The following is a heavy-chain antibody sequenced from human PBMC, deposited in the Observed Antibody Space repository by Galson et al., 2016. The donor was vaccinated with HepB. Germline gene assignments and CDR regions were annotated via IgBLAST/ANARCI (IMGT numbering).Heavy chain of an antibody. CDR3: ASGYCLGARCFSVGMDV. V-gene: IGHV1-46*01. J-gene: IGHJ6*02. CDR2: SNPSGGST. D-gene: IGHD2-15*01. Sequence: SVKVSCKASGYTFTNVYMHWVRQAPGQGLEWMGMSNPSGGSTGYPQKFQGRVTITRDTSTRTVYMELSSLRSEDTAVYYCASGYCLGARCFSVGMDVWGQGTTVTVSS. CDR1: GYTFTNVY.